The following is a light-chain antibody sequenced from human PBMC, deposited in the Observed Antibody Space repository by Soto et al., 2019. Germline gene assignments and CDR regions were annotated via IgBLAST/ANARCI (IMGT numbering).Light chain of an antibody. CDR1: QGISNW. Sequence: DIQMTQSPSSVSASVGDRVSITCRASQGISNWLAWYQQKPGRAPTLLIYAAYSLQSGVSSRFSGSGSGTDFTLTISSLQPEDFATYYCQQGNSFPFTFGPGTKVYIK. V-gene: IGKV1D-12*01. CDR2: AAY. J-gene: IGKJ3*01. CDR3: QQGNSFPFT.